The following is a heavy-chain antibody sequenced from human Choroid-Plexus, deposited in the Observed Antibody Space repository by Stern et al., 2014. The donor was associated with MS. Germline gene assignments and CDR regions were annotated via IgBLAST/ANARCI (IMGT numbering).Heavy chain of an antibody. D-gene: IGHD2/OR15-2a*01. Sequence: VQLLESGGGVVQPGRPLRLSCVASGFTFGSCAMHWVRQAPGQGIEWVAGVSYDGSNKYYADSVKGRFTISRDNSQNTLYMQMSSLRPEDTAVYYCAKDRQYLTYFFDHWGQGSLVTVSS. CDR1: GFTFGSCA. CDR3: AKDRQYLTYFFDH. V-gene: IGHV3-30*18. J-gene: IGHJ5*02. CDR2: VSYDGSNK.